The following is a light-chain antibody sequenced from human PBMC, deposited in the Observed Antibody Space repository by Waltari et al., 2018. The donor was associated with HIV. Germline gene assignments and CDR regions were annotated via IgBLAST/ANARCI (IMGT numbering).Light chain of an antibody. CDR3: QQYSDSYT. Sequence: IVLKQSPGTLSFSPGERATLSCRASRAVPYNYVAWYHHKSGQAPTLLIYRASSRATGVPDRFSGSGSVTDFTLTISRLEPEDFAMYYCQQYSDSYTFCQGTKLEI. CDR1: RAVPYNY. V-gene: IGKV3-20*01. CDR2: RAS. J-gene: IGKJ2*01.